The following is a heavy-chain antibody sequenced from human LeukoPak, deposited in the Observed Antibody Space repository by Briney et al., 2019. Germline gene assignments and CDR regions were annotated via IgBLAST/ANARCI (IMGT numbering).Heavy chain of an antibody. Sequence: GGSLRLSCAASGFALSNYWMNWVRQAPGKGLEWVANIKQDGSEKNYVDSVKGRFTISRDNSKNTLYLQMSSLRADDTAVYYCARRSVTTFDYWGQGTLVTVSS. D-gene: IGHD4-17*01. CDR1: GFALSNYW. CDR3: ARRSVTTFDY. J-gene: IGHJ4*02. V-gene: IGHV3-7*03. CDR2: IKQDGSEK.